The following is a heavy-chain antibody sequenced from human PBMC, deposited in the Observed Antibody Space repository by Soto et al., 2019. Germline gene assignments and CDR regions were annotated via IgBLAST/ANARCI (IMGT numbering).Heavy chain of an antibody. CDR2: ISGSGGST. Sequence: EVQLLESGGGLVQPGGSLRLSCAASGFTFGSYAMSWVRQAPGKGLEWVSAISGSGGSTYYADSVKGRFTISRDNSKNTLYLQMNSLRAEDTAVYYCATVVAAAGRLNWFDPWGQGTLVTVSS. CDR1: GFTFGSYA. CDR3: ATVVAAAGRLNWFDP. V-gene: IGHV3-23*01. J-gene: IGHJ5*02. D-gene: IGHD6-13*01.